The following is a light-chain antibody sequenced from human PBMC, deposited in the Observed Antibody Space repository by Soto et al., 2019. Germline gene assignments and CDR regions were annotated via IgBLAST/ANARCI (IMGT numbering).Light chain of an antibody. CDR2: DVS. CDR1: SSDVGGYNY. CDR3: GSYAGSYTYV. J-gene: IGLJ1*01. Sequence: QSALTQPRSVSGSPGQSVTISCTGTSSDVGGYNYVSWYQQHPGKAPKLMIYDVSKRPSGVPDRFSGSKSGNTASLTISGLQAEDEADYYCGSYAGSYTYVFGTGTQLTVL. V-gene: IGLV2-11*01.